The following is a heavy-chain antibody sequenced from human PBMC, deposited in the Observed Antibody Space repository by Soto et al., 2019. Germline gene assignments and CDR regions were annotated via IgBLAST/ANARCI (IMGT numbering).Heavy chain of an antibody. D-gene: IGHD6-6*01. J-gene: IGHJ4*02. CDR3: ARGTIAARLAN. V-gene: IGHV4-34*02. CDR2: VDLSGST. Sequence: QVQLQQWGAGLLKPSETLSLTCAVYGGSLSGYYWSWIRQSPEKGLEWIGEVDLSGSTTYDPSLKSRVTISLDTTKSQVSLRLTSVTAADTAVYYCARGTIAARLANWGQGTLVTVSS. CDR1: GGSLSGYY.